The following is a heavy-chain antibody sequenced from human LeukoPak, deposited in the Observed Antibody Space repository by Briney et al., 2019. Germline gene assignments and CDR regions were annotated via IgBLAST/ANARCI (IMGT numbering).Heavy chain of an antibody. V-gene: IGHV1-69*02. CDR1: GYRFTSYP. CDR3: ARTDSSGWFDY. Sequence: GASVKVSCKASGYRFTSYPMNWVRQAPGQGLEWMGRIIPILGIANYAQKFQGRVTITADKSTSTAYMELSSLRSEDTAVYYCARTDSSGWFDYWGQGTLVTVSS. J-gene: IGHJ4*02. CDR2: IIPILGIA. D-gene: IGHD6-19*01.